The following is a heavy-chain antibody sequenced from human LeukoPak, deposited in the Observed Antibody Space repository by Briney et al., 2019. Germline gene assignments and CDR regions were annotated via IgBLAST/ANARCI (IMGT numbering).Heavy chain of an antibody. J-gene: IGHJ4*02. CDR1: GGSISSYY. CDR3: AGQYYYDSSGYYVN. V-gene: IGHV4-59*01. Sequence: SETLSLTCTVSGGSISSYYWSWIRQPPGKGLEWIGYIYYSGSTNYNPSLKSRVTISVDTSKNPFSLKLSSVTAADTAVYYCAGQYYYDSSGYYVNWGQGTLVTVSS. D-gene: IGHD3-22*01. CDR2: IYYSGST.